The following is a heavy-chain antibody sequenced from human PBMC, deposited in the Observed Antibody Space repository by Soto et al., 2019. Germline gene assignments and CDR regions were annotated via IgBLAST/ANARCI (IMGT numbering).Heavy chain of an antibody. CDR3: ARAPRVPAAPGRPYYYYCMDV. Sequence: ASVKVSCKASGYTFTSYDINWVRQATGQGLEWMGWMNPNSGNTGYAQKFQGRVTMTRNTSISTAYMELSSLRSEDTAVYYCARAPRVPAAPGRPYYYYCMDVWGKGTTVTVSS. V-gene: IGHV1-8*01. CDR2: MNPNSGNT. CDR1: GYTFTSYD. J-gene: IGHJ6*03. D-gene: IGHD2-2*01.